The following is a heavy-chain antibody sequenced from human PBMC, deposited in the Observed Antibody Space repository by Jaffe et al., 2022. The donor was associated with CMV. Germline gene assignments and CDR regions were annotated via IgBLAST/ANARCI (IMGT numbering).Heavy chain of an antibody. Sequence: QLQLQESGPGLVKPSETLSLTCTVSGGSISSSSYYWGWIRQPPGKGLEWIGSIYYSGSTYYNPSLKSRVTISVDTSKNQFSLKLSSVTAADTAVYYCARHEPRYCSGGSCYLLDYFDYWGQGTLVTVSS. CDR1: GGSISSSSYY. CDR2: IYYSGST. J-gene: IGHJ4*02. V-gene: IGHV4-39*01. D-gene: IGHD2-15*01. CDR3: ARHEPRYCSGGSCYLLDYFDY.